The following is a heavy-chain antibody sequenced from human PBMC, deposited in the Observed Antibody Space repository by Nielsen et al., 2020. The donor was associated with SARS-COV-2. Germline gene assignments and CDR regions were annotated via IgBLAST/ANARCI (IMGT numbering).Heavy chain of an antibody. V-gene: IGHV3-7*01. Sequence: GESLKISCAASGFTFSSYWMSWVRQAPGKGLEWVANIKQDGSEKYYVDSVKGRFTISRDNAKNTLYLQMNSLRAEDTAVYYCARDLVSVGSGWVQYYYYYYGMDVWGQGTTVTVSS. CDR2: IKQDGSEK. CDR1: GFTFSSYW. D-gene: IGHD6-19*01. CDR3: ARDLVSVGSGWVQYYYYYYGMDV. J-gene: IGHJ6*02.